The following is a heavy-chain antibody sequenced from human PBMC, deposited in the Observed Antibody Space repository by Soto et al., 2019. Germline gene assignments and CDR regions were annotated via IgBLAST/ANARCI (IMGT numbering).Heavy chain of an antibody. V-gene: IGHV3-23*01. CDR2: ISGSGVST. CDR3: AKSGARIQLWFTGGMDV. Sequence: GGSLRLSCAASGFTFRSYAMSWVHQAPGKGLEWVSAISGSGVSTYYADSVKGRFTISRDNSKNTLYLQMNSLRAEDTAVYYCAKSGARIQLWFTGGMDVWGQGT. D-gene: IGHD5-18*01. CDR1: GFTFRSYA. J-gene: IGHJ6*02.